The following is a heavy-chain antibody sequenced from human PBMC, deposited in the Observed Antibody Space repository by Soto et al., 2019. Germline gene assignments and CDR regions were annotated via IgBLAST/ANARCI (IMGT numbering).Heavy chain of an antibody. CDR3: ASFNGYCISTNCHGYYVMDV. CDR1: GGSVSNSSYS. J-gene: IGHJ6*02. CDR2: IYSSENT. Sequence: PSETLCLTCTVSGGSVSNSSYSWSWIRQSPGKGLEWIGTIYSSENTYYNPSLLSRVTISVDTSKNEFSLRLSSVTAADTAVYYCASFNGYCISTNCHGYYVMDVWGQGTTVPVSS. V-gene: IGHV4-39*01. D-gene: IGHD2-2*03.